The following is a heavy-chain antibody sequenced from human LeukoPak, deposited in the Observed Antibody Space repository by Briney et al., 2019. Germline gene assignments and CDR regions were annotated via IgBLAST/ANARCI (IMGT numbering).Heavy chain of an antibody. J-gene: IGHJ6*02. CDR2: IYYSGST. Sequence: SETLSLTCTVSGGSISSGDYYWSWIRQPPGKGLEWIGYIYYSGSTYYNPSLKSRVTISVDTSKNQFSLKLSSVTAADTAVYYCARGTYYYGSGSYLYGMDVWGQGTTVTVSS. CDR1: GGSISSGDYY. D-gene: IGHD3-10*01. V-gene: IGHV4-30-4*01. CDR3: ARGTYYYGSGSYLYGMDV.